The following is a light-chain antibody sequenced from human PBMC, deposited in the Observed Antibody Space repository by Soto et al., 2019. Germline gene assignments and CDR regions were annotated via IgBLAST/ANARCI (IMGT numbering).Light chain of an antibody. CDR3: QQTYNSPVT. V-gene: IGKV1-39*01. CDR1: QTISAY. CDR2: VAS. J-gene: IGKJ1*01. Sequence: IQMPQTTSSLSASVGDRFIITCRASQTISAYLNWYQHRPGKAPKLLIDVASRLQSGVPSRFSGSGSGTLFTLTISNLQPDDFATYYCQQTYNSPVTFGQLTKV.